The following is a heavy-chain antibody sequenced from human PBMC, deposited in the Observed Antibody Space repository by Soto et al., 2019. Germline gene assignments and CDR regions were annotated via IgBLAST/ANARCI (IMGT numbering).Heavy chain of an antibody. CDR2: ISPYNGNT. Sequence: QVHLVQSGGEVKKPGASVKVSCKTSGYSFTHYGIGWVRQAPGQGLEWMGLISPYNGNTYYAQKLQGRVTMTTDTSSSTVYLGIGCLRSDDTTVYYCARDQNFDCNYFYGKDVWGEGNTVSVSS. CDR3: ARDQNFDCNYFYGKDV. D-gene: IGHD3-3*01. CDR1: GYSFTHYG. J-gene: IGHJ6*02. V-gene: IGHV1-18*01.